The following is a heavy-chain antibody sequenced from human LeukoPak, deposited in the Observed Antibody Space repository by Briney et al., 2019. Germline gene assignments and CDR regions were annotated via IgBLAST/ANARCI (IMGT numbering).Heavy chain of an antibody. CDR3: ARGRYCSSTSCYPAEYFQH. CDR2: ISAYNGNT. D-gene: IGHD2-2*01. CDR1: GYTFTSYG. J-gene: IGHJ1*01. V-gene: IGHV1-18*01. Sequence: ASVKVSCKASGYTFTSYGISWVRQAPGQGLEWMGWISAYNGNTNYAQKLQGRVTMTTDTSTSTAYMELRSLRSDDTAVYYCARGRYCSSTSCYPAEYFQHWGQGTLVTVSS.